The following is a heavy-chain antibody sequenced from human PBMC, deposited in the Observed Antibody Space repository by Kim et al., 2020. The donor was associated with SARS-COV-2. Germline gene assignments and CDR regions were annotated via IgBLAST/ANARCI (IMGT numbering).Heavy chain of an antibody. Sequence: SETLSLTCTVSGGSISSGGYYWSWIRQHPGKGLEWIGYIYYSGSTYYNPSLKSRVTISVDTSKNQFSLKLSSVTAADTAVYYCARGPPFDTANWFDPWGQGTLVTVSS. V-gene: IGHV4-31*03. CDR3: ARGPPFDTANWFDP. CDR1: GGSISSGGYY. CDR2: IYYSGST. J-gene: IGHJ5*02.